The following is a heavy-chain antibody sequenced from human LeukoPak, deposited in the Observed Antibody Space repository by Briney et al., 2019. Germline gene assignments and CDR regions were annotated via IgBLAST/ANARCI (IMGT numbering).Heavy chain of an antibody. CDR1: GYTFTGYF. J-gene: IGHJ4*02. CDR3: ARGIAATDDY. V-gene: IGHV1-2*06. CDR2: INPNSGDP. D-gene: IGHD6-13*01. Sequence: ASVKVSCKASGYTFTGYFIHWVRQAPGQGLEWMGRINPNSGDPNYAQKFQGRVTMTRDTSISTAYMELCSLRSDDTAVYYCARGIAATDDYWGQGTLVTVSS.